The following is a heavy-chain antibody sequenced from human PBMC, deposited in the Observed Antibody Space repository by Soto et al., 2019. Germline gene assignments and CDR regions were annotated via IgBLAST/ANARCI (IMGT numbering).Heavy chain of an antibody. Sequence: GGSLRLSCAASGFPFSTYTLHWVRQAPGKGLEWVSRMSSDGNYKSDADSVKGRFTISRDNAKNTLYLQMNSLRAEDTAVYYCARDFAGDFEYWGQGTLVTVSS. CDR2: MSSDGNYK. CDR3: ARDFAGDFEY. J-gene: IGHJ4*02. CDR1: GFPFSTYT. D-gene: IGHD3-3*01. V-gene: IGHV3-74*01.